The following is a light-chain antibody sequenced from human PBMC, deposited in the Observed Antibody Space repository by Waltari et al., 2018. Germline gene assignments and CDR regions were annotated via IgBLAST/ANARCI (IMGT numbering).Light chain of an antibody. CDR3: CSYADSNVV. Sequence: QSALPQPASVSGSPGQSITISCAGTSSDPGTYNFVSWYQHRPGKAPKLMIYEDTQRPSGVSDRFSGSKSGNTASLRISGLQAEDEADYYCCSYADSNVVFGGGTKLTV. CDR1: SSDPGTYNF. V-gene: IGLV2-23*01. CDR2: EDT. J-gene: IGLJ2*01.